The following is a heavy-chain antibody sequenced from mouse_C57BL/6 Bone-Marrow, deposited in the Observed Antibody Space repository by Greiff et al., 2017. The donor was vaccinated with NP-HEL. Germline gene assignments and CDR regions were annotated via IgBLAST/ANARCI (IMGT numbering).Heavy chain of an antibody. D-gene: IGHD1-1*01. CDR3: TIGYYGSSLYYYAMDY. J-gene: IGHJ4*01. CDR1: GFNIKDDY. V-gene: IGHV14-4*01. Sequence: EVQLQQSGAELVRPGASVKLSCTASGFNIKDDYMHWVKQRPEQGLEWIGWIDPENGDTEYASKFQGKATITADTSSNTAYLQLSSLTSEDTAVYYCTIGYYGSSLYYYAMDYWGQGTSVTVSS. CDR2: IDPENGDT.